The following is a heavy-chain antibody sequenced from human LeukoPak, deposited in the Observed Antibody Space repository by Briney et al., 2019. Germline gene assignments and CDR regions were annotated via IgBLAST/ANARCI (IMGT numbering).Heavy chain of an antibody. D-gene: IGHD6-13*01. CDR3: ARDWRKQQLVRVPNAFDI. CDR2: IYSGGST. V-gene: IGHV3-53*01. CDR1: GFTVSSNY. Sequence: GGSLRLSCAASGFTVSSNYMSWVRQAPGKGLEWVSVIYSGGSTYYADSVKGRFTISRDNAKNSLYLQMNSLRAEDTAVYYCARDWRKQQLVRVPNAFDIWGQGTMVTVSS. J-gene: IGHJ3*02.